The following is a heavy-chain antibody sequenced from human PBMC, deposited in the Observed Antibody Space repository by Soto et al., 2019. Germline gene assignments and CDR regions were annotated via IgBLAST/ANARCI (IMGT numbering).Heavy chain of an antibody. CDR2: IYNSGTT. Sequence: LSLTCTVSGGSITRGGYYWSWIRQHPGKGLEWIGYIYNSGTTYYNPSLRSRVTISVDTSKNQFSLKLTSVTAADTAVYYCARDPAPWGQGTLVTVSS. CDR3: ARDPAP. J-gene: IGHJ5*02. V-gene: IGHV4-31*03. CDR1: GGSITRGGYY.